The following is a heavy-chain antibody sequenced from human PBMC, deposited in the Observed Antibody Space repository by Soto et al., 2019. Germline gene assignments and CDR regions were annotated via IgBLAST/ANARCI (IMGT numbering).Heavy chain of an antibody. J-gene: IGHJ6*02. V-gene: IGHV1-8*01. CDR2: MNPNSGNT. CDR1: GYTFTSYD. D-gene: IGHD7-27*01. Sequence: QVQLVQSGAEVKKPGASVTVSCKASGYTFTSYDINWVRQATGQGLAWMGWMNPNSGNTGYAQKFQGRVTMTRNTSISTDYMELSSLRSEDTAVYYCARVLANWGRYYYCGMDVCGQGPTVTVSS. CDR3: ARVLANWGRYYYCGMDV.